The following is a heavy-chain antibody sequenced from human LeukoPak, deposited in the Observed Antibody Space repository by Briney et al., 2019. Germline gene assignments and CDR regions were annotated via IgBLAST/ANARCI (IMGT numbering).Heavy chain of an antibody. Sequence: ASVKVSCKASEHTFTGYYMHWVRQAPGQGLEWMGWINPNSGGTNYAQKFQGRVTMTRDTSISTAYMELSRLRSDDTAVYYCARGIGGGSYRILWGQGTMVTVSS. D-gene: IGHD1-26*01. J-gene: IGHJ3*01. CDR3: ARGIGGGSYRIL. V-gene: IGHV1-2*02. CDR1: EHTFTGYY. CDR2: INPNSGGT.